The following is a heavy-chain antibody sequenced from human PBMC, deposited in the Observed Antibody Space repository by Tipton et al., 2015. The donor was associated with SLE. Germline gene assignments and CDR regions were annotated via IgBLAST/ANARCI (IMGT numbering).Heavy chain of an antibody. CDR2: INHSGST. V-gene: IGHV4-34*01. CDR3: ARDSTMLRGTAFDI. Sequence: GSLRLSCAVYGGSFSDYFWSWIRQPPGKGLEWIGEINHSGSTNYNPSLKSRVTISVDTSKNQFSLKLSSVTAADTAVYYCARDSTMLRGTAFDIWGQGTMVTVSS. D-gene: IGHD3-10*01. CDR1: GGSFSDYF. J-gene: IGHJ3*02.